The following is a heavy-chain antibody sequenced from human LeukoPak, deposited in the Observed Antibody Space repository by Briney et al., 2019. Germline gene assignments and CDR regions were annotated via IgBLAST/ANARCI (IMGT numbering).Heavy chain of an antibody. CDR2: INHSGST. CDR1: GGSFSGYY. J-gene: IGHJ6*03. Sequence: SETLSLTCAVYGGSFSGYYWSWIRQPPGKGLEWIGEINHSGSTNYNPSLKSRVTISVDTSKNQFSLKLSSVTAADTAVYYCARGRNSGCDLRLYYYYYMDVWGKGTTVTVSS. D-gene: IGHD5-12*01. CDR3: ARGRNSGCDLRLYYYYYMDV. V-gene: IGHV4-34*01.